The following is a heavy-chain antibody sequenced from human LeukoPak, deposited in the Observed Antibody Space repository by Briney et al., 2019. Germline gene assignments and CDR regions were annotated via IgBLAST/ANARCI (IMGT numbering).Heavy chain of an antibody. J-gene: IGHJ6*02. V-gene: IGHV1-46*03. CDR1: GYTFTSYY. Sequence: ASVKVSCKASGYTFTSYYMHWVRQAPGQGLEWTGIINPSGGSTSYAQKFQGRVTMTRDMSTSTVYMELSSLRSEDTAVYYCAYCSSTSCYVGDYYYYGMDVWGQGATVTVSS. CDR2: INPSGGST. CDR3: AYCSSTSCYVGDYYYYGMDV. D-gene: IGHD2-2*01.